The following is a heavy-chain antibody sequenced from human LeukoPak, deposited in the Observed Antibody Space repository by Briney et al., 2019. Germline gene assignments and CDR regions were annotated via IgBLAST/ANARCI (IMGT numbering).Heavy chain of an antibody. CDR1: GFTFSSYA. J-gene: IGHJ4*02. CDR3: ARVTGSYAEIDY. D-gene: IGHD2-2*01. V-gene: IGHV3-30-3*01. CDR2: ISYDGSNK. Sequence: PGGSLRLSCAASGFTFSSYAMHWVRQAPGKGLEWVAVISYDGSNKYYADSVKGRFTISRDNAKNSLYLQMNSLRAEDTAVYYCARVTGSYAEIDYWGQGTLVTVSS.